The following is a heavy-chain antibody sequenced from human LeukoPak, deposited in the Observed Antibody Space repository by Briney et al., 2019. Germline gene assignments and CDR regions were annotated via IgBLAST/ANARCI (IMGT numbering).Heavy chain of an antibody. J-gene: IGHJ5*02. CDR1: GGSISSYY. Sequence: SETLSLTCTVSGGSISSYYWSWIRQPPGKGLEWIGYIYYSGSTNYNPSLKSRVTISVDTSKNQFSLKLSSVTAADTAVYYCARVDSSSWSTNWFDPWGQGTLVTVSS. CDR2: IYYSGST. D-gene: IGHD6-13*01. V-gene: IGHV4-59*08. CDR3: ARVDSSSWSTNWFDP.